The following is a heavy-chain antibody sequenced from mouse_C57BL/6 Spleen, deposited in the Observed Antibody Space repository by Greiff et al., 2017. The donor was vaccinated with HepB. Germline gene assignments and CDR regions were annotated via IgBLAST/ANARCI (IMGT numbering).Heavy chain of an antibody. J-gene: IGHJ3*01. CDR3: TPLVTTGAWFAY. V-gene: IGHV14-4*01. CDR2: IDPENGDT. Sequence: EVMLVESGAELVKPGASVKLSCTASGFNIKDYYMHWVKQRTEQGLEWIGWIDPENGDTEYASKFQGKATITADTSSNTAYLQLSSLTSEDTAVYYCTPLVTTGAWFAYWGQGTLVTVSA. CDR1: GFNIKDYY. D-gene: IGHD2-1*01.